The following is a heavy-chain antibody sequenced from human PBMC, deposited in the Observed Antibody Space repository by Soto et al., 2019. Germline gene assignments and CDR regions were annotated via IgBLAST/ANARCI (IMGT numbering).Heavy chain of an antibody. CDR1: GWRFSNFG. D-gene: IGHD5-12*01. CDR3: AREGSGYNF. Sequence: ASVRVSCKASGWRFSNFGISWVRQAPGQGLEWMGGIVPVFGRPNYAQRFRGRLTITTDESTSTGYMELISLRSDDTAVYYCAREGSGYNFWGQGTQVTVSS. CDR2: IVPVFGRP. V-gene: IGHV1-69*05. J-gene: IGHJ4*02.